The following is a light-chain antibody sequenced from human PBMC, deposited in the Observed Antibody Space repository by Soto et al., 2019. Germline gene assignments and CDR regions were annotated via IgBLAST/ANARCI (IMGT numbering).Light chain of an antibody. V-gene: IGKV3-15*01. J-gene: IGKJ2*01. CDR3: QHYNNWPPYT. Sequence: EVVMTQSPATLSVSPGERAMLSCRASQSVRSNLTWYQQKPGQPPRLLIYGAVTRATGIPARFSGSGSETEFTLTISSLQSEDFGVYYCQHYNNWPPYTCGQGTKLEIK. CDR1: QSVRSN. CDR2: GAV.